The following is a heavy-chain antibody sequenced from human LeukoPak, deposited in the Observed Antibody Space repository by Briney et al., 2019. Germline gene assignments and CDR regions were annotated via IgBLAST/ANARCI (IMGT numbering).Heavy chain of an antibody. Sequence: GRSVGLFCAASGFTFSSYCMLWVRQAPGRGLEGGAVISYDGSNKYYADSVKGRFTISRDNSKNTLYLQMNSLRAEDTAVYYCANAESEYCSGGSCYSLFDYWGQGTLVTVSS. D-gene: IGHD2-15*01. CDR1: GFTFSSYC. CDR2: ISYDGSNK. J-gene: IGHJ4*02. CDR3: ANAESEYCSGGSCYSLFDY. V-gene: IGHV3-30*18.